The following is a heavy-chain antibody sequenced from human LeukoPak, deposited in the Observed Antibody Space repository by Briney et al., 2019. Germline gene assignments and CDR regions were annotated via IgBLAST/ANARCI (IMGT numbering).Heavy chain of an antibody. V-gene: IGHV3-66*01. CDR2: IYSGGST. CDR1: GFTVSSNY. J-gene: IGHJ6*02. D-gene: IGHD1-26*01. CDR3: ASEYSGSYYAYYGMDV. Sequence: PGGSLRLSCAASGFTVSSNYMSWVRQAPGKGLELVSVIYSGGSTYYADSVKGRFTISRDNSKNTLYLQMNSLRAEDTAVYYCASEYSGSYYAYYGMDVWGQGTTVTVSS.